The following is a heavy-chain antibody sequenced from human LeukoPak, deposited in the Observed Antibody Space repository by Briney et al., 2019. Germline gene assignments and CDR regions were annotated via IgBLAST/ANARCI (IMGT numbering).Heavy chain of an antibody. V-gene: IGHV3-23*01. D-gene: IGHD6-13*01. CDR2: ISGSGGST. Sequence: GASLRLSCAASGFTFSSCAMSWVRQAPGKGLEWVSAISGSGGSTYYADSVKGRFTISRDNSKNTLYLQMNSLRAEDTAVYYCAKVVVSYSSSWYEPLGMDVWGQGTTVTVSS. J-gene: IGHJ6*02. CDR1: GFTFSSCA. CDR3: AKVVVSYSSSWYEPLGMDV.